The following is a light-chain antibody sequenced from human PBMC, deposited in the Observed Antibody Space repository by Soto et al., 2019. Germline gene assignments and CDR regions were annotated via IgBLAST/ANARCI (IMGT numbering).Light chain of an antibody. CDR3: QQSKSFPLT. V-gene: IGKV1-12*01. CDR2: IAS. Sequence: DIQMTQSPSSVSSSLGYRFAITFRASQDINSWLTWYQQKPGKAPKVLIYIASRLQPGVPSRFSGRGSGTDFSLTISNLQPEDFATYFCQQSKSFPLTFGGGTKVDNK. CDR1: QDINSW. J-gene: IGKJ4*01.